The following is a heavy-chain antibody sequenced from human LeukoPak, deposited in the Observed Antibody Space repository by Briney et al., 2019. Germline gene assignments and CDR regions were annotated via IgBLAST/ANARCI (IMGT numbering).Heavy chain of an antibody. D-gene: IGHD2-2*01. V-gene: IGHV4-39*01. J-gene: IGHJ3*02. CDR3: ARQETIVVVPAAIGQDAFDI. Sequence: SETLSLTCTVSGGSISSYYWSWIRQPPGKGLEWIGSIYYSGSTYYNPSLKSRVTISVDTSKNQFSLKLSSVTAADTAVYYCARQETIVVVPAAIGQDAFDIWGQGTMVTVSS. CDR1: GGSISSYY. CDR2: IYYSGST.